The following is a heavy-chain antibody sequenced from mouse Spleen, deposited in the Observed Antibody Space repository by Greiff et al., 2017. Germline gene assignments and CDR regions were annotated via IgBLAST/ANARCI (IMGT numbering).Heavy chain of an antibody. D-gene: IGHD4-1*01. Sequence: VQLQQSGAELVKPGASVKLSCTASGFNIKDTYMHWVKQRPEQGLEWIGRIDPANGNTKYDPKFQGKATITADTSSNTAYLQLSSLTSEDTAVYYCASNWDDWYFDVWGAGTTVTVSS. J-gene: IGHJ1*01. V-gene: IGHV14-3*02. CDR3: ASNWDDWYFDV. CDR2: IDPANGNT. CDR1: GFNIKDTY.